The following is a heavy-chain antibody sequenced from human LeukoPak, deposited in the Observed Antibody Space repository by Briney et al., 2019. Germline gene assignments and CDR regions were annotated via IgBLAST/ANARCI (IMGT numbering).Heavy chain of an antibody. CDR2: ISSSSSYI. Sequence: GGSLRLSCAASGFTFSSYSMNWVRQAPGKGLEWVLSISSSSSYIYYADSVKGRFTISRDNAKNSLYLQMNSLRAEDTAVYYCARLGRGYSYGWRPFDYWGQGTLVTVSS. J-gene: IGHJ4*02. D-gene: IGHD5-18*01. CDR1: GFTFSSYS. V-gene: IGHV3-21*01. CDR3: ARLGRGYSYGWRPFDY.